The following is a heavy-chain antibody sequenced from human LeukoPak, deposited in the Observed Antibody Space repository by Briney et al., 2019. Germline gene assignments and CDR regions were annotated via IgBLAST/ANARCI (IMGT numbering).Heavy chain of an antibody. V-gene: IGHV3-23*01. CDR2: ISGSGGST. CDR3: AKDPSSGYYPTSWYFDY. D-gene: IGHD3-22*01. CDR1: GFTFSSYV. Sequence: GGSLRLSCAASGFTFSSYVMSWVRQAPGKGLEWVSAISGSGGSTYYADSVKGRFTISRDNSKNTLYLQMNSLRAEDTAVYYCAKDPSSGYYPTSWYFDYWGQGTLVTVSS. J-gene: IGHJ4*02.